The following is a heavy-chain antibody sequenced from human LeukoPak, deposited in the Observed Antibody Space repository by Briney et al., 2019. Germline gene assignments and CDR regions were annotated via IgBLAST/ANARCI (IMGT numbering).Heavy chain of an antibody. J-gene: IGHJ6*02. CDR3: ARLGATFSYYYYGMDV. CDR2: IYYSGST. CDR1: GGSFSGYY. D-gene: IGHD3-16*01. V-gene: IGHV4-34*01. Sequence: SETLSLTCAVYGGSFSGYYWSWIRQPPGKGLEWIGSIYYSGSTYYNPSLKSRVTISVDTSKNQFSLKLSSVTAADTAVYYCARLGATFSYYYYGMDVWGQGTTVTVSS.